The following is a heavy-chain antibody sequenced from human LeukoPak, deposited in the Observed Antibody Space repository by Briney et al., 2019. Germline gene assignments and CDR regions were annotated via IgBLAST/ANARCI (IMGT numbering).Heavy chain of an antibody. Sequence: PGGSLRLSCAASGFTVSSNYMSWVRQAPGKGLEWVSVIYSGGSTYYADSVKGRFTISRDNSKNTLYLQMNSLRANDTAVYYCARGVYYGSGSYIGDPWGQGTLVTVSS. V-gene: IGHV3-53*01. CDR1: GFTVSSNY. CDR3: ARGVYYGSGSYIGDP. D-gene: IGHD3-10*01. J-gene: IGHJ5*02. CDR2: IYSGGST.